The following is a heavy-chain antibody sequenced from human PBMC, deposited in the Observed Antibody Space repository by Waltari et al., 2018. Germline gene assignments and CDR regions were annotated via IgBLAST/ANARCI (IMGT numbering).Heavy chain of an antibody. D-gene: IGHD3-3*01. CDR2: ISSGGETT. V-gene: IGHV3-23*01. CDR1: GSTLRSDS. CDR3: AKRLLEPQVGAFDI. J-gene: IGHJ3*02. Sequence: EVQLLQSGGGLVQPGGSMRLSGAASGSTLRSDSMGWVRQAPGKGREGVSAISSGGETTLYADSVKGRFTISRGNSKNTLSLQVSSLRAEDTAVYYCAKRLLEPQVGAFDIWGQGTIVTVSS.